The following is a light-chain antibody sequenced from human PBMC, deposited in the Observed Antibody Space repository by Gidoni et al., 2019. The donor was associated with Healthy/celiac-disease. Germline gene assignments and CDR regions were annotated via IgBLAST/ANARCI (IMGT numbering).Light chain of an antibody. J-gene: IGKJ1*01. Sequence: LSLSPGERATSYRRASKNGSSYLDWYQQKPGQAPRLLIYYASNRATGIPARFSGSGSGTDFTLTISSLEPEDVAVYYCQQRSNWPRTFGQGTKVEIK. V-gene: IGKV3-11*01. CDR3: QQRSNWPRT. CDR2: YAS. CDR1: KNGSSY.